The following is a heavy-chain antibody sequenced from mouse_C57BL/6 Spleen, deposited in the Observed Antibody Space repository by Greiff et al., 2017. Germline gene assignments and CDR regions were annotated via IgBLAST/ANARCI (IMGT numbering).Heavy chain of an antibody. CDR3: ARLGGYDAGYAMDY. CDR2: IRNKANGYTT. CDR1: GFTFTDYY. Sequence: EVKLVESGGGLVQPGGSLSLSCAASGFTFTDYYMSWVRQPPGKALEWLGFIRNKANGYTTEYSASVKGRFTISRDNSQSILYLQMNALRAEDSATYYCARLGGYDAGYAMDYWGQGTSVTVSS. J-gene: IGHJ4*01. V-gene: IGHV7-3*01. D-gene: IGHD2-2*01.